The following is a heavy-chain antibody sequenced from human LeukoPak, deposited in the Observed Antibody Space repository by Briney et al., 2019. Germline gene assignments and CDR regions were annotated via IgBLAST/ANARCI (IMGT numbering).Heavy chain of an antibody. V-gene: IGHV3-49*03. Sequence: PGGSLRLSCTASGSTFGDYAMSWFRQAPGKGLEWVGFIRSKAYGGTTEYAASVKGRFTISRDDSKSIAYLQMNSLKTEDTAVYYCTRIYDYGDSYYYYYYMDVWGKGTTVTVSS. CDR1: GSTFGDYA. CDR2: IRSKAYGGTT. CDR3: TRIYDYGDSYYYYYYMDV. J-gene: IGHJ6*03. D-gene: IGHD4-17*01.